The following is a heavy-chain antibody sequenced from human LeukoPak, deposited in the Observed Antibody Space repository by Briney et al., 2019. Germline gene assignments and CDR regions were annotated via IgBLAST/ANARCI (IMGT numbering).Heavy chain of an antibody. J-gene: IGHJ4*02. Sequence: SETLSLTCTVSGGSISSYYWSWIRQPPGKGLEWIGYIYYSGSTNYNPSLKSRVTISVDTSKNQFSLKLSSVTAADTAVYYCARVAPDYSNSDLLDYWGQGTLVTVSS. CDR3: ARVAPDYSNSDLLDY. D-gene: IGHD4-11*01. CDR2: IYYSGST. V-gene: IGHV4-59*01. CDR1: GGSISSYY.